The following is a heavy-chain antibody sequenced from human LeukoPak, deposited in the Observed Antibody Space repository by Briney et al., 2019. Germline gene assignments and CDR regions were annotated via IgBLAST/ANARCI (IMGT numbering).Heavy chain of an antibody. V-gene: IGHV1-46*01. CDR1: GYTFTGYY. D-gene: IGHD3-22*01. Sequence: GASVKVSCKASGYTFTGYYMHWVRQAPGQGLEWMGIINPSGGSTSYAQKFQGRVTMTRDMSTSTVYMELSSLRSEDTAVYYCARDRRYYYDSSGPDGAFDIWGQGTMVTVSS. J-gene: IGHJ3*02. CDR3: ARDRRYYYDSSGPDGAFDI. CDR2: INPSGGST.